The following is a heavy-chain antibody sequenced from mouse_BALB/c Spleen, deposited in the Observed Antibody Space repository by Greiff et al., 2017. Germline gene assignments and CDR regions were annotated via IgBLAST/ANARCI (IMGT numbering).Heavy chain of an antibody. CDR2: IRSKANGYTT. V-gene: IGHV7-3*02. J-gene: IGHJ4*01. Sequence: EVMLVESGGGLVQPGGSLRLSCATSGFTFTDYYMSWVRQPPGKALEWLGFIRSKANGYTTEYSASVKGRFTISRDNSQSILYLQMNTLRAEDSATYYCARDKGDYWGQGTSVTVSS. CDR1: GFTFTDYY. CDR3: ARDKGDY.